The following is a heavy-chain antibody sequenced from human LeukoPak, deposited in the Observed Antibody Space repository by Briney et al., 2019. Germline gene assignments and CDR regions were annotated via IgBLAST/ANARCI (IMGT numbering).Heavy chain of an antibody. Sequence: PGGSLRLSCAASGFTFSDYYMSWIRQAPGKGLEWVSYISSSGSTIYYADSVKGRFTIPRDNAKNSLYLQMNSLRAEDTAVYYCARGWIQLWVDAFDIWGQGTMVTVSS. CDR3: ARGWIQLWVDAFDI. CDR1: GFTFSDYY. D-gene: IGHD5-18*01. V-gene: IGHV3-11*04. CDR2: ISSSGSTI. J-gene: IGHJ3*02.